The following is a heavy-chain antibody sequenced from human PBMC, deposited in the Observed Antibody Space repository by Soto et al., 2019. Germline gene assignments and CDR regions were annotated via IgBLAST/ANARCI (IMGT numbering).Heavy chain of an antibody. Sequence: AGGSLRLSCAASEFTFSSYAMSWVRQAPGKGLEWVSTISGSGGRTYYADSVKGRFTISRDNSRNTLHLQMNSLRVEDAALYHCAKTLLSTSWYGLHDYVSQGTLVTVSS. V-gene: IGHV3-23*01. J-gene: IGHJ4*02. CDR2: ISGSGGRT. CDR3: AKTLLSTSWYGLHDY. CDR1: EFTFSSYA. D-gene: IGHD6-13*01.